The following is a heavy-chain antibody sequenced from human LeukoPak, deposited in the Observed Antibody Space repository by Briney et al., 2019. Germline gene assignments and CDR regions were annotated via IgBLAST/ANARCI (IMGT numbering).Heavy chain of an antibody. J-gene: IGHJ4*02. CDR3: AREREGRSSGWYDY. Sequence: SETLSLTCTVSGGSISSYYWSWIRQPPGKGLEWIGYIYYSGSTNYNPSLKSQVTISVDTSKNQFSLKLSSVTAADTAVYYCAREREGRSSGWYDYWGQGTLVTVSS. D-gene: IGHD6-19*01. CDR1: GGSISSYY. V-gene: IGHV4-59*12. CDR2: IYYSGST.